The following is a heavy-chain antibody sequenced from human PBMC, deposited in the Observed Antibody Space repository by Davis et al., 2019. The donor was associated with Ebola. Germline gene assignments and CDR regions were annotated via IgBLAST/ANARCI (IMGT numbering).Heavy chain of an antibody. J-gene: IGHJ4*02. CDR1: GFIFRTYT. D-gene: IGHD6-19*01. Sequence: GGSLRLSCAASGFIFRTYTMHWVRQAPGKGLEWVAVISYDGSNKYYADSVKGRFTISRDNSKNTLYLQMNSLRAEDTAVYYCARVAGTVGYWGQGTLVTVSS. CDR2: ISYDGSNK. CDR3: ARVAGTVGY. V-gene: IGHV3-30*04.